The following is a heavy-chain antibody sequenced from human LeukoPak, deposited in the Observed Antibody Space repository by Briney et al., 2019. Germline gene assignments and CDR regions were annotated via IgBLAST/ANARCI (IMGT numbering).Heavy chain of an antibody. CDR2: ISSSSDSI. CDR3: ASGVQHCADGDCYSIY. J-gene: IGHJ4*02. Sequence: PGGSLRLSCAASGFTVSSNYMSWVRQAPGKGLEWVSSISSSSDSIHYADSLRGRFTVSRDNSKNSPFLQMNSVTAEDTAVYYCASGVQHCADGDCYSIYWGQGTLVTVSS. CDR1: GFTVSSNY. V-gene: IGHV3-21*01. D-gene: IGHD2-21*01.